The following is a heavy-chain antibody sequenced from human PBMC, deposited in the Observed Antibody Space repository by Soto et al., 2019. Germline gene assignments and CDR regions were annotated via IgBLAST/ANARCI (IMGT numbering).Heavy chain of an antibody. CDR2: IYYSGST. CDR1: GGSISSYY. J-gene: IGHJ5*02. Sequence: QVQLQESGPGPVKPSETLSLTCTVSGGSISSYYWSWIRQPPGKGLEWIWYIYYSGSTNYNPSLKSRVTISVDTSKNQFSLKLSSVTAADTAVYYCARDRGSSKTRWFDPWGQGTLVTVSS. V-gene: IGHV4-59*01. D-gene: IGHD6-13*01. CDR3: ARDRGSSKTRWFDP.